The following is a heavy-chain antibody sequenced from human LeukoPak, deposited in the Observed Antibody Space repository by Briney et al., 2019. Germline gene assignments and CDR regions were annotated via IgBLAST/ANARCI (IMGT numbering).Heavy chain of an antibody. V-gene: IGHV3-9*01. CDR1: GFTFYDYA. CDR3: AKDKYSSSSYALFDY. J-gene: IGHJ4*02. CDR2: ISWNSGSI. Sequence: PGGSLRLSCAASGFTFYDYAMHWVRQAPGKGLEWVSGISWNSGSIAYADSVKGRFTISRDNAKNSLYLQMNSLRAEDTALYYCAKDKYSSSSYALFDYWGQGTLVTVSS. D-gene: IGHD6-6*01.